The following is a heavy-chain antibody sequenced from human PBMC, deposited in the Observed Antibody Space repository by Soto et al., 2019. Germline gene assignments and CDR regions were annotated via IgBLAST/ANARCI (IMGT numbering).Heavy chain of an antibody. J-gene: IGHJ4*02. Sequence: PSETLSLTCTVSGGSVSSGSYYWSWIRQPPGKGLEWIGYIYYSGSTNYNPSLKSRVTISVDTSKNQFSLKLSSVTAADTAVYYCATSGGPLLWFGEFDYWGQGTLVTVSS. V-gene: IGHV4-61*01. CDR1: GGSVSSGSYY. D-gene: IGHD3-10*01. CDR3: ATSGGPLLWFGEFDY. CDR2: IYYSGST.